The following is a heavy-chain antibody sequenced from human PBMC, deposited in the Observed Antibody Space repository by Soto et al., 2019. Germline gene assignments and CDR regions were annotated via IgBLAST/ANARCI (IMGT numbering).Heavy chain of an antibody. CDR1: GYTFTNSG. V-gene: IGHV1-18*01. J-gene: IGHJ4*02. CDR2: ISAYNGNT. Sequence: QVQLVQSGAEVKKLGASVKVSCKASGYTFTNSGISWVRQAPGQGLERMGWISAYNGNTNYAQKLQGRVTMTTDTSTSTAYMELRSLRSDDTAVYYCARASRGYSYEAAFDYWDQGTLVTVSS. CDR3: ARASRGYSYEAAFDY. D-gene: IGHD5-18*01.